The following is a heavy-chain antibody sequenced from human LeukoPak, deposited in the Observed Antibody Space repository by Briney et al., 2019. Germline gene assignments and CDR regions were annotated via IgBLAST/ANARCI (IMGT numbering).Heavy chain of an antibody. D-gene: IGHD1-26*01. CDR3: ARAITGLVGATPEDI. V-gene: IGHV3-21*01. CDR1: GFTFSSYS. CDR2: ISSSSSYI. J-gene: IGHJ3*02. Sequence: GGSLRLSCAASGFTFSSYSMNWVRQAPGKGLEWVSSISSSSSYIYYADSVKGRFTISRDNAKNSLYLQMNSLRAEDTAVYYCARAITGLVGATPEDIWGQGTMVTVSS.